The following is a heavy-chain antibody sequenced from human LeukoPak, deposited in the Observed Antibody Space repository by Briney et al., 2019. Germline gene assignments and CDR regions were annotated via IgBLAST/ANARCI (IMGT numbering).Heavy chain of an antibody. V-gene: IGHV3-64*01. D-gene: IGHD6-25*01. CDR1: GFTFSSHA. Sequence: GGSLRLSCAASGFTFSSHAMHWVRQAPGKGLDYVSGISSNGDSIYYATSVKGRLTISRDNSKNTLYLQMGSLRAEDMAVYYCATGACGPGFVDYWGQGTLVTVSS. CDR2: ISSNGDSI. CDR3: ATGACGPGFVDY. J-gene: IGHJ4*02.